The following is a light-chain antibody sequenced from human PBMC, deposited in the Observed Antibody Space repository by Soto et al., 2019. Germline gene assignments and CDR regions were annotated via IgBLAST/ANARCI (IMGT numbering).Light chain of an antibody. J-gene: IGKJ1*01. Sequence: EIVMTQNTATLSVPPGERATLSCRASQSVSSNLAWYQQKPGQAPRLLIYGASTRATGIPARFSGSGSGTEFTLTISSLQSEDFAVYYCQQYNNWPPWTFGQGTKVDIK. CDR3: QQYNNWPPWT. CDR1: QSVSSN. CDR2: GAS. V-gene: IGKV3-15*01.